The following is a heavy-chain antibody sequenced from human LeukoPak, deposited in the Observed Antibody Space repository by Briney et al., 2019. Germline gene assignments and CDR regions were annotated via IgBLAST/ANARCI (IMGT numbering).Heavy chain of an antibody. CDR2: ISGSGGST. CDR1: GFTFSSYG. D-gene: IGHD3-10*01. J-gene: IGHJ4*02. CDR3: AKGTAFYGSGGDY. Sequence: PGGSLRLSCAASGFTFSSYGMSWVRQAPGKGLEWVSAISGSGGSTYYADSVKGRFTISRDNSKNTLYLQMNSLRAEDTAVYYCAKGTAFYGSGGDYWGQGTLVTVSS. V-gene: IGHV3-23*01.